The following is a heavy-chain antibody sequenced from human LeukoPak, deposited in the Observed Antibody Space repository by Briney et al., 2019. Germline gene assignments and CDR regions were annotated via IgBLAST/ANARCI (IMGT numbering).Heavy chain of an antibody. CDR1: GGSISSSSYY. V-gene: IGHV4-39*07. D-gene: IGHD2-2*02. CDR2: IHYSGST. CDR3: ARDLSTLPAAIYPPGHQYFDY. J-gene: IGHJ4*02. Sequence: SETLSLTCTVSGGSISSSSYYWGWIRQPPGKGLEWIGSIHYSGSTYYNPSLKSRVTISVDTSKNQFSLKLSSVTAADTAVYYCARDLSTLPAAIYPPGHQYFDYWGQGTLVTVSS.